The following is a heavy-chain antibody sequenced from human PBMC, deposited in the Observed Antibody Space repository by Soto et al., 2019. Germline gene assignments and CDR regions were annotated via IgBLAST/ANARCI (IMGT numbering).Heavy chain of an antibody. V-gene: IGHV3-23*01. J-gene: IGHJ6*03. CDR3: ANDLMKDTPYYMDV. CDR1: GYPFSRYS. Sequence: GGSLTLACAASGYPFSRYSTNQERQAPGKGLEWVSAISGSGGSTYYADSVKGRFTISRDNSKNTLYLQMNSLRAEDTVLYYCANDLMKDTPYYMDVWVHGTTVTVSS. CDR2: ISGSGGST. D-gene: IGHD3-16*01.